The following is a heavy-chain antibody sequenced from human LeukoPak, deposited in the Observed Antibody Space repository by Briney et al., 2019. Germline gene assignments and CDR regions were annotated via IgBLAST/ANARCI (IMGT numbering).Heavy chain of an antibody. Sequence: GRSLRLSCAASGFTFSTYGMHWVRQAPGKGLEWVAVISHDGSNKYYGDSVKGRFTISRDNSKNTLYLQMNSLRTEDTAVYYCAKARGPPYYIYCYYFGMDVWGQGTTVTVSS. CDR2: ISHDGSNK. CDR1: GFTFSTYG. D-gene: IGHD2-21*01. V-gene: IGHV3-30*18. J-gene: IGHJ6*02. CDR3: AKARGPPYYIYCYYFGMDV.